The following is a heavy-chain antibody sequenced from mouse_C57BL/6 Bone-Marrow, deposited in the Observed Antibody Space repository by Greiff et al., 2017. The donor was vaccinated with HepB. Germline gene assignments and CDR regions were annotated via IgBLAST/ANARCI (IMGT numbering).Heavy chain of an antibody. V-gene: IGHV1-64*01. Sequence: QVQLQQPGAELVKPGASVKLSCKASGYTFTSYWMHWVKQRPGQGLEWIGMIHPNSGSTNYNEKFKSKATLTVDKSSSTAYMQLSSLTSEDSAVYYCARPPRRRGYWYFDVWGTGTTVTVSS. CDR2: IHPNSGST. J-gene: IGHJ1*03. CDR1: GYTFTSYW. CDR3: ARPPRRRGYWYFDV. D-gene: IGHD2-12*01.